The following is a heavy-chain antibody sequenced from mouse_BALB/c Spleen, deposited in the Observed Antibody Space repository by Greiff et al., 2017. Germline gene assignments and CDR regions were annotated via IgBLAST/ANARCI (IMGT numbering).Heavy chain of an antibody. D-gene: IGHD2-2*01. CDR1: GYAFSSYW. CDR2: IYPGDGDT. J-gene: IGHJ4*01. Sequence: QVQLQQSGAELVRPGSSVKISCKASGYAFSSYWMNWVKQRPGQGLEWIGQIYPGDGDTNYNGKFKGKATLTADKSSSTAYMQLSSLTSEDSAVYFCATIYYGYDGAMDYWGQGTSVTVSS. V-gene: IGHV1-80*01. CDR3: ATIYYGYDGAMDY.